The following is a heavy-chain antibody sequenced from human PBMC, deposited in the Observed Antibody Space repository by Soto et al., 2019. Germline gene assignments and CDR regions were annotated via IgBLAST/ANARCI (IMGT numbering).Heavy chain of an antibody. CDR3: AREYDILNWFDP. V-gene: IGHV3-48*01. J-gene: IGHJ5*02. Sequence: HPGGSLRLSCAASGFTFSSYSMNWVRQAPGKGLEWVSYISSSSSTIYYADSVKGRFTISRDNAKNSLYLQMNSLRAEDTAVYYCAREYDILNWFDPWGQGVMVTVSS. CDR2: ISSSSSTI. D-gene: IGHD3-9*01. CDR1: GFTFSSYS.